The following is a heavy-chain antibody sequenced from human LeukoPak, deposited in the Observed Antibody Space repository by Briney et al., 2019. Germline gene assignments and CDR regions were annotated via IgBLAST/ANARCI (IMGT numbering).Heavy chain of an antibody. D-gene: IGHD3-16*01. CDR3: ARDGGIMYYYMDV. CDR2: IKQDGSEK. V-gene: IGHV3-7*01. CDR1: GFTFSSYW. J-gene: IGHJ6*03. Sequence: PGGSLRLSCAASGFTFSSYWMSWVRQAPGKGLEWVANIKQDGSEKYYVDSVKGRFTISRDNARNSLYLHMNSLRAEDAAEYYCARDGGIMYYYMDVWGKGTTVTVSS.